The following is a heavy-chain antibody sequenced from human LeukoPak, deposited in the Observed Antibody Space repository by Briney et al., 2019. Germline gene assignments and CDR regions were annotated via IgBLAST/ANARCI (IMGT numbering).Heavy chain of an antibody. Sequence: PGGSLRLSCAASGFTFSSYAMSWVRQAPGKGLEWVSSISGSGGSTYYADSVKGRFTISRDNSKNTLYLQMNSLRAEDTAVYYCAKGGESGGSCYSVQHWGQSTLVTVSS. CDR2: ISGSGGST. CDR3: AKGGESGGSCYSVQH. CDR1: GFTFSSYA. V-gene: IGHV3-23*01. J-gene: IGHJ1*01. D-gene: IGHD2-15*01.